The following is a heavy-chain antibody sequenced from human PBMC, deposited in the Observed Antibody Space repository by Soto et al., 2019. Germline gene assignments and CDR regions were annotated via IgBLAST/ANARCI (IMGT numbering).Heavy chain of an antibody. V-gene: IGHV4-31*03. D-gene: IGHD1-26*01. CDR2: IYYRGNT. CDR3: ERGWEYYGMDV. J-gene: IGHJ6*02. CDR1: GGSISSDDYY. Sequence: PSETLSLTCTVSGGSISSDDYYWNWIRQRPGKGLEWMGNIYYRGNTNYNPSLKSRIIMSMDMSENQFSLKLTSVTAADTAVYYCERGWEYYGMDVWGQGNTVTVSS.